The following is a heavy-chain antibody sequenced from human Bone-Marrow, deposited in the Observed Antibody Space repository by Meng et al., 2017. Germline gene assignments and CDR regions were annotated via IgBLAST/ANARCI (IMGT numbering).Heavy chain of an antibody. J-gene: IGHJ4*02. V-gene: IGHV1-2*02. CDR2: INPKSGDT. CDR1: GYTFTGHY. CDR3: ARRVSTVGDLDY. D-gene: IGHD2-21*01. Sequence: HVLSVRSWAEVKNPGASVKVSCKSSGYTFTGHYIFWVRQDPGQGLEWMGWINPKSGDTKYAQNFQGRVTLTRDTSISTAHMELSRLSSDDTAVYYCARRVSTVGDLDYWGQGTLVTVSS.